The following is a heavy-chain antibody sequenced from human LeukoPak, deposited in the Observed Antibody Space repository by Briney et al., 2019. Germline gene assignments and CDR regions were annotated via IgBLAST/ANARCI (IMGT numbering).Heavy chain of an antibody. V-gene: IGHV4-39*01. CDR3: ARGGSSSIQDAFDI. CDR1: GGSISSSSYY. D-gene: IGHD2-15*01. J-gene: IGHJ3*02. CDR2: IYYSGST. Sequence: SETLSLTCTVSGGSISSSSYYWGWIRQPPGKGLEWIGSIYYSGSTYYNPSLKSRVTISVDTSKNQFSLKLSSVTAADTAVYYCARGGSSSIQDAFDIWGQGTMVTVSS.